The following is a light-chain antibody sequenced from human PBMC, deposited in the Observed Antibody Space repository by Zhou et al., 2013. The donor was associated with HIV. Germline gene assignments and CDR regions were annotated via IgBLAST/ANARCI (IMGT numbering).Light chain of an antibody. V-gene: IGKV3-20*02. CDR1: QSIYNK. CDR2: GAS. J-gene: IGKJ2*01. CDR3: QQANRFPQT. Sequence: EIVLTQSPATLSLSPGERATLSCRASQSIYNKLAWYQQKPGQPPRLLIYGASSLQSGVPSRFSGSGFGTDFTLTINRLHPEDFATYYCQQANRFPQTFGQGTKVEIK.